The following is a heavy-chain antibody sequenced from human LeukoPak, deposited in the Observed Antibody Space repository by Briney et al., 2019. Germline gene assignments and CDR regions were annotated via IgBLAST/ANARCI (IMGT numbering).Heavy chain of an antibody. J-gene: IGHJ5*01. CDR1: GFTFSDYY. CDR3: ARDKAYSSGWYFGNLFDS. CDR2: ISSSGSTI. V-gene: IGHV3-11*01. Sequence: GGSLRLSCAASGFTFSDYYMSWIRQAPGKGLEWVSYISSSGSTIYYADSVKGRFTISRDNAKNSLYLQMNSLRAEDTAVYYCARDKAYSSGWYFGNLFDSCGQGTLITVS. D-gene: IGHD6-19*01.